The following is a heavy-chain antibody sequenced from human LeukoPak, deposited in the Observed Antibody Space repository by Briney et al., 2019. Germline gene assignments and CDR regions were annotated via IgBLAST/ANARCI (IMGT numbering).Heavy chain of an antibody. J-gene: IGHJ4*02. D-gene: IGHD6-25*01. CDR1: GYTFTGYY. V-gene: IGHV1-2*02. CDR3: ASLAAAPYYFDY. Sequence: ASVKVSCKASGYTFTGYYMHWVRQAPGQGLEWMGWINPNSGGTNYAQKIQGRVTMTRDTSISTAYMELSRLRSDDTAVYYCASLAAAPYYFDYWGQGTLVTVSS. CDR2: INPNSGGT.